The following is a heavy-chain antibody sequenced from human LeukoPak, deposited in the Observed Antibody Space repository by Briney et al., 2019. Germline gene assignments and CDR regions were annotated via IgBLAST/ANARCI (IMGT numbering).Heavy chain of an antibody. D-gene: IGHD6-13*01. CDR3: ARGGYSSSWYFSSYFDY. CDR1: GYTFTSYD. CDR2: MNPNSGNT. Sequence: ASVKVSCKASGYTFTSYDINWVRQATGQGLEWMGWMNPNSGNTGYAQKFQGRVTITRNTSISTAYMELSSLRSEDTAVYYCARGGYSSSWYFSSYFDYWGQGTLVTVSS. J-gene: IGHJ4*02. V-gene: IGHV1-8*03.